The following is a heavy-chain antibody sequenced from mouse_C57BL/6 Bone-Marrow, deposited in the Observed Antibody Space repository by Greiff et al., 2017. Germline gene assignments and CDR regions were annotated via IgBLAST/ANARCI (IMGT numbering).Heavy chain of an antibody. J-gene: IGHJ4*01. Sequence: SGAELVRPGASVKMSCKASGYTFTSYNMHWVKQTPRQGLEWIGAIYPGNGDTSYNQKFKGKATLTVDNSSSTAYMQRSSLTSEDSAVYFCARWQRRLYAMDYWGQGTSVTVSS. V-gene: IGHV1-12*01. CDR2: IYPGNGDT. CDR3: ARWQRRLYAMDY. CDR1: GYTFTSYN. D-gene: IGHD3-2*02.